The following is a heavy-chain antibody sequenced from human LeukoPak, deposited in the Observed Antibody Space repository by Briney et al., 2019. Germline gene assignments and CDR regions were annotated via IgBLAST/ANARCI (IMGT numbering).Heavy chain of an antibody. V-gene: IGHV4-38-2*02. Sequence: PSETLSLTSTVSGHSLINSFYWGWIRQPPGKGLEWIGSIYHTGSTYYNPSLKSRVTISVDTSKNQFSLRLNSVTAADTAVYYCARASLSLGYCSGGSCLSFDYWGQGTLGTVSS. D-gene: IGHD2-15*01. J-gene: IGHJ4*02. CDR1: GHSLINSFY. CDR2: IYHTGST. CDR3: ARASLSLGYCSGGSCLSFDY.